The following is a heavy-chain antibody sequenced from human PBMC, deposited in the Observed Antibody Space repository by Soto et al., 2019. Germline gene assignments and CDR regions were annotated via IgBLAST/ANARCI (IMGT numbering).Heavy chain of an antibody. D-gene: IGHD6-13*01. J-gene: IGHJ4*02. CDR3: AREGIAAAGIDY. Sequence: VSVKVSCKASGYPFTGYYMHWVRRAPGQGLEWMGWINPNSGGTNYAQKFQGWVTMTRDTSISTAYMELSRLRSDDTAVYYCAREGIAAAGIDYCGQGTLVTVS. CDR2: INPNSGGT. CDR1: GYPFTGYY. V-gene: IGHV1-2*04.